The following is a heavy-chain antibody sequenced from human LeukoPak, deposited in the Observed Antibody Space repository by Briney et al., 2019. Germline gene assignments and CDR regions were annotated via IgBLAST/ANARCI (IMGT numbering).Heavy chain of an antibody. J-gene: IGHJ4*02. V-gene: IGHV4-34*01. CDR3: ARGPGGYSYGYFY. CDR2: INHSGST. CDR1: GGSFSGYY. D-gene: IGHD5-18*01. Sequence: PSETLSLTCAVYGGSFSGYYWSWIRQPPGKGLEWIGEINHSGSTNYNPSLKGRVTISVDTSKNQFSLKLSSVTAADTAVYYCARGPGGYSYGYFYWGQGTLVTVSS.